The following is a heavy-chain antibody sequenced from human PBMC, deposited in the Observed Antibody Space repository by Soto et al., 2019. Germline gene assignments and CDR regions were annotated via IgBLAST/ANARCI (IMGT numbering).Heavy chain of an antibody. D-gene: IGHD5-12*01. Sequence: SETPSLTCDVYGGSFSSYYWNWIRQPPGKGLEWLGEINHSGSTNYNPSLESRVTISLDTSRTQFSLKLTSVTAADTAVYYCARGEGRLVGTWFDPWGQGTLVTVSS. J-gene: IGHJ5*02. CDR2: INHSGST. CDR1: GGSFSSYY. V-gene: IGHV4-34*01. CDR3: ARGEGRLVGTWFDP.